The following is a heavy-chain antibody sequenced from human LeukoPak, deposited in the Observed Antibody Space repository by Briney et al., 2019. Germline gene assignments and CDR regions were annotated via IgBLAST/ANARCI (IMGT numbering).Heavy chain of an antibody. J-gene: IGHJ5*02. CDR3: AKNMGELSNWFDP. V-gene: IGHV3-33*06. CDR1: GFTFSSYG. Sequence: PGGSLRLSWAASGFTFSSYGMHWVRQAPGKGLEWVAVIWYDGSNKYYADSVKGRFTISRDNSKNTLYLQMNSLRAEDTAVYYCAKNMGELSNWFDPWGQGTLVTVSS. D-gene: IGHD3-16*02. CDR2: IWYDGSNK.